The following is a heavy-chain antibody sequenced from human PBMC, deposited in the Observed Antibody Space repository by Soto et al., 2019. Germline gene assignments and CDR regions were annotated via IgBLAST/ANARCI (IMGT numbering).Heavy chain of an antibody. CDR1: GGPCSSYA. CDR3: ARDRGDIVVVPDAIGYYYYYGMDV. Sequence: VKASCRASGGPCSSYAIILLRHAPPKGLEWMVRLIPIFGTANYAQKFQGRVTITADECTSTAYMELSSLRSEDTAVYYCARDRGDIVVVPDAIGYYYYYGMDVWGQGTTVTVSS. CDR2: LIPIFGTA. V-gene: IGHV1-69*13. D-gene: IGHD2-2*02. J-gene: IGHJ6*02.